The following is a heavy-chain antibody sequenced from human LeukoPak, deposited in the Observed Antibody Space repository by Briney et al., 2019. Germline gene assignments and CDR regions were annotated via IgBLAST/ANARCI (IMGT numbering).Heavy chain of an antibody. D-gene: IGHD2-2*02. CDR3: AKGYCSSTSCYNYYYYMDV. CDR1: GFSFNTHA. CDR2: VSYDGDNK. Sequence: PGGSLRLSCAASGFSFNTHAMDWVRQSPGKGLEWVAGVSYDGDNKYYADSVRGRFTISRDNSKNTLYLQMNSLRAEDTAVYYCAKGYCSSTSCYNYYYYMDVWGKGTTVTVSS. J-gene: IGHJ6*03. V-gene: IGHV3-30-3*01.